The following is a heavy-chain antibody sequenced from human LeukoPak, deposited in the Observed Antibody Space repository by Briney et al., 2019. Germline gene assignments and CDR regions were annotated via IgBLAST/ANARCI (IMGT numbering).Heavy chain of an antibody. CDR2: IVPLFGTA. CDR3: ARDSEVRRNLWHY. Sequence: SVKVSCKASGGTFSSYAISWVRQAPGQGLEWMGGIVPLFGTASYAQDFQGRVTITADESTSTVYMELSSLRSEDTAVYYCARDSEVRRNLWHYWGQGTLVTVSS. J-gene: IGHJ4*02. D-gene: IGHD3-10*01. CDR1: GGTFSSYA. V-gene: IGHV1-69*13.